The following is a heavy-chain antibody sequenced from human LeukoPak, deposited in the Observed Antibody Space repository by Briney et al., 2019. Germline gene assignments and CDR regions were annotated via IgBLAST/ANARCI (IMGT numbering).Heavy chain of an antibody. Sequence: SETLSLTCTVSGGSISSYYWTWIRQPPGKGPEWIGYIYYSGSTNYNPSLKSRVTISVDTSKNQISLQLRSVTAADTAVYYCANIRGYFDYWGHGTLVTVSS. CDR1: GGSISSYY. CDR3: ANIRGYFDY. V-gene: IGHV4-59*08. CDR2: IYYSGST. J-gene: IGHJ4*01.